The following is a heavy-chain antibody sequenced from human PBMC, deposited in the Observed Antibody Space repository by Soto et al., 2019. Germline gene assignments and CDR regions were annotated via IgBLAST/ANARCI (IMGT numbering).Heavy chain of an antibody. CDR1: GGSFHDDY. Sequence: QVQLQQWGAGLLKPSETLSLTCGVYGGSFHDDYWSWIRQSPGKWLEWIGGIKRSGNTYYNPSLGSRVSTSMDLSKIQSAACMTSVTAADTAVYYCARGMKTVYLKRRYYAFDNWSQGTMVTVSS. V-gene: IGHV4-34*01. D-gene: IGHD1-20*01. CDR3: ARGMKTVYLKRRYYAFDN. J-gene: IGHJ3*02. CDR2: IKRSGNT.